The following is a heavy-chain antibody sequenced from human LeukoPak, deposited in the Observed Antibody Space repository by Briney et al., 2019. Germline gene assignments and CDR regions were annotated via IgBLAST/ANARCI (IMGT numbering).Heavy chain of an antibody. J-gene: IGHJ3*02. V-gene: IGHV4-34*01. CDR2: INHSGST. CDR1: GGSFSGYY. CDR3: ARVNYYDSSGYWEDVFDI. Sequence: SETLSLTCAVYGGSFSGYYWSWIRQPPGKGLEWIGEINHSGSTNYNPSLKSRVTISVDTSKNQFSLKLSSVTAADTAVYYCARVNYYDSSGYWEDVFDIWGKGTMVTVFS. D-gene: IGHD3-22*01.